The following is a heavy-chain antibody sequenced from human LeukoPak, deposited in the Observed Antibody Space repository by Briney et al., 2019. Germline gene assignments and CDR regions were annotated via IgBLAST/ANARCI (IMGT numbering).Heavy chain of an antibody. CDR1: GGPFSGYY. J-gene: IGHJ3*02. Sequence: SETLSLTCAVYGGPFSGYYWSWIRQPPGKGLEWIGEINHSGSTNYNPSLKSRVTISVDTSKNQFSLKLSSVTAADTAVYYCARSKVDSSSWYNRPRRAFDIWGQGTMVTVSS. CDR2: INHSGST. D-gene: IGHD6-13*01. CDR3: ARSKVDSSSWYNRPRRAFDI. V-gene: IGHV4-34*01.